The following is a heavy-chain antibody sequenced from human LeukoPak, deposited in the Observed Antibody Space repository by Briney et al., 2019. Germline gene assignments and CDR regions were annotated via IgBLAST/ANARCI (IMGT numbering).Heavy chain of an antibody. CDR1: GGSISSSSYY. CDR3: ARSSSWQYYYYYMDV. Sequence: SETLSLTCTVSGGSISSSSYYWSWIRQPPGKGLEWIGYIYYSGGTNYNPSLKSRVTISVDTSKNQFSLKLSSVTAADTAVYYCARSSSWQYYYYYMDVWGKGTTVTVSS. J-gene: IGHJ6*03. V-gene: IGHV4-61*01. CDR2: IYYSGGT. D-gene: IGHD6-13*01.